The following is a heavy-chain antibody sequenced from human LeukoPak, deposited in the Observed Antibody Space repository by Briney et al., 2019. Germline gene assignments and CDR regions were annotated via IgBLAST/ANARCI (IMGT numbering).Heavy chain of an antibody. V-gene: IGHV1-2*02. D-gene: IGHD6-19*01. J-gene: IGHJ4*02. CDR1: GYTLTGHY. Sequence: ASVKVSCKASGYTLTGHYIHWVRRAPGQGLEWMGFINPNSGGTNYAQKFQGRVTMTRDTSITTAYMELRRVTSDDTAVYYCARVGHTSGWDFDYWGQGTLVTVSS. CDR2: INPNSGGT. CDR3: ARVGHTSGWDFDY.